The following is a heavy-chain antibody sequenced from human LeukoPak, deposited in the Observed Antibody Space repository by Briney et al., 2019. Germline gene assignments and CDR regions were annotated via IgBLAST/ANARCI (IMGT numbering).Heavy chain of an antibody. CDR3: ARVRSGWYDDY. D-gene: IGHD6-19*01. J-gene: IGHJ4*02. CDR2: ITPTTNTV. CDR1: GFTFSAYS. V-gene: IGHV3-48*02. Sequence: GGSLRLSCAASGFTFSAYSMSWVRQPPGKGLEWVSFITPTTNTVFYADSLKGRFTISRDNAKNSLYLQMNSLRDEDTAVYYCARVRSGWYDDYWGQGTLVTVSS.